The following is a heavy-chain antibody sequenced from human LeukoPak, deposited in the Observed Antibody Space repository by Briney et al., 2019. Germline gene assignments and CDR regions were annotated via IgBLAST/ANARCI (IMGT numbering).Heavy chain of an antibody. V-gene: IGHV3-43*02. J-gene: IGHJ4*02. CDR1: GFTFDDYA. CDR2: ISGDGGST. D-gene: IGHD3-10*01. Sequence: PGGSLRLSCAASGFTFDDYAMHWVRQAPGKGLEWVSLISGDGGSTYYADSVKGRFTISRDNSKNFLYLQMNSLRTEDTALYYCAKDIKGSSMVRGVIIDYWGQGTLVTVSS. CDR3: AKDIKGSSMVRGVIIDY.